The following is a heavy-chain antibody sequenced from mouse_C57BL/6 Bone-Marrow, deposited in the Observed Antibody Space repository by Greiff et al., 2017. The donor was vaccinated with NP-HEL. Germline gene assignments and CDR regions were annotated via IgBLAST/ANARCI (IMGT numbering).Heavy chain of an antibody. CDR3: TTGLYDYDVGSDY. D-gene: IGHD2-4*01. V-gene: IGHV14-4*01. CDR1: GFNIKDDY. Sequence: LVESGAELVRPGASVKLSCTASGFNIKDDYMHWVKQRPEQGLEWIGWIDPENGDTEYASKFQGKATITADTSSNTAYLQLSSLTSEDTAVYYCTTGLYDYDVGSDYWGQGTTLTVSS. J-gene: IGHJ2*01. CDR2: IDPENGDT.